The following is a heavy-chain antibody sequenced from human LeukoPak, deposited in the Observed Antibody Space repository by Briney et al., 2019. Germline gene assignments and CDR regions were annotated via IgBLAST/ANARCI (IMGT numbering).Heavy chain of an antibody. CDR1: GYTFTSYG. CDR2: MNPNSGNT. D-gene: IGHD2-2*01. CDR3: ARYCSSTSCYEGY. V-gene: IGHV1-8*02. Sequence: EASVKVSCKASGYTFTSYGISWVRQAPGQGLEWMGWMNPNSGNTGYAQKFQGRVTMTRNTSISTAYMELSSLRSEDTAVYYCARYCSSTSCYEGYWGQGTLVTVSS. J-gene: IGHJ4*02.